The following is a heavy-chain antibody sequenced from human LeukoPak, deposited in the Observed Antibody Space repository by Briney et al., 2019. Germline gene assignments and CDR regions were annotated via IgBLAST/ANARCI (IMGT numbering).Heavy chain of an antibody. V-gene: IGHV3-23*01. CDR3: AKEYSGYDFDY. CDR1: GFTLRSHD. D-gene: IGHD5-12*01. CDR2: TSGSGVNS. Sequence: PGGSLRLSCAASGFTLRSHDMSWVRQAPGKGLEWVAATSGSGVNSYYADSVRGRFTISRDNSQNTLYLQMDSLRAEDTALYYCAKEYSGYDFDYWGQGTLVTVSS. J-gene: IGHJ4*02.